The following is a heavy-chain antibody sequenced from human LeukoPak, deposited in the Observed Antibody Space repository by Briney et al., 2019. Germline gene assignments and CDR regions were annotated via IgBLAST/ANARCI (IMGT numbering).Heavy chain of an antibody. CDR1: GFTFSSYY. V-gene: IGHV3-53*01. CDR3: ARELIATVTYAFDI. Sequence: GGSLRLSCAASGFTFSSYYMSWVRQAPGKGLEWVSVIYSGGSTYYADSVKGRFTISRDNSKNTLYLQMNSLRAEDTAVYYCARELIATVTYAFDIWGQGTMVTVSS. J-gene: IGHJ3*02. CDR2: IYSGGST. D-gene: IGHD4-17*01.